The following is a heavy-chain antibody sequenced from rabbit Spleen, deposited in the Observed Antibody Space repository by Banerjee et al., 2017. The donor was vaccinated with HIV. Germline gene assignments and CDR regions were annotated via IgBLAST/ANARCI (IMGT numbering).Heavy chain of an antibody. J-gene: IGHJ4*01. CDR2: INTATGKA. D-gene: IGHD1-1*01. Sequence: QEQLEESGRGLVKPEGSLTLTCKASGFSFSDRDVMCWVRQAPGKGLEWIGCINTATGKAVYASWAKGRLTISTTSSTTLTLQMTSLTAADTATYFCARDLPGVIGWNFNLWGQGTLVTVS. CDR1: GFSFSDRDV. CDR3: ARDLPGVIGWNFNL. V-gene: IGHV1S45*01.